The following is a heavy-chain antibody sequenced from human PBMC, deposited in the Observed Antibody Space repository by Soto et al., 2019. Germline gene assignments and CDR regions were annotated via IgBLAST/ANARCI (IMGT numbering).Heavy chain of an antibody. J-gene: IGHJ3*02. D-gene: IGHD1-20*01. CDR2: ISSSSSTI. V-gene: IGHV3-48*01. CDR1: GLTFSNYA. CDR3: ARGNWNDVDAFDI. Sequence: SLRLSCVVSGLTFSNYAMNWVRQAPGKGLEWVSYISSSSSTIYYADSVKGRFTISRDNAKNSLYLQMNSLRAEDTAVYYCARGNWNDVDAFDIWGQGTMVTVSS.